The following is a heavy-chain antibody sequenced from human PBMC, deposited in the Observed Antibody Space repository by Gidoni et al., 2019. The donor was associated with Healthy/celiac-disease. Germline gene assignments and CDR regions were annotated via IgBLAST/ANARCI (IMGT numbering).Heavy chain of an antibody. CDR2: IIHIFGTE. V-gene: IGHV1-69*01. CDR3: ARARSGERWLQWGDFDY. D-gene: IGHD3-10*01. CDR1: GGTFSSYA. J-gene: IGHJ4*02. Sequence: QVQLLQSGAEVKKPGSSVTVSCKASGGTFSSYAISWVRQAPGQGLEWMGGIIHIFGTENYAKKFKGRVTINADESTSTAYMELSSLRSEDTAVYYCARARSGERWLQWGDFDYWGQGTLVTVSS.